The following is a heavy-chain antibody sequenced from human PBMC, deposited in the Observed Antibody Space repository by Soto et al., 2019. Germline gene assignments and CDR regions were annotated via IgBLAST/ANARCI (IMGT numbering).Heavy chain of an antibody. J-gene: IGHJ5*02. D-gene: IGHD3-10*01. CDR3: AGMVRPSRFDP. CDR1: GFTFSSYA. V-gene: IGHV3-30-3*01. CDR2: ISYDGSNK. Sequence: QTGGSLRLSCAASGFTFSSYAMHWVRQAPGKGLEWVAVISYDGSNKYYADSVKGRFTISRDNSKNTLYLQMNSLRAEDTAVYYCAGMVRPSRFDPWGQGTLVTVSS.